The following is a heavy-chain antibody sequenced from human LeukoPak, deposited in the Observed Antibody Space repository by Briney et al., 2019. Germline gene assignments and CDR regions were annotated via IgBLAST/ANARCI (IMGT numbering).Heavy chain of an antibody. D-gene: IGHD6-13*01. Sequence: ASVKVSCKASGYTFISYDISWVRQAPGQGLEWMGWISAYNGNTNYAQKLQGRVTMTTDTSTSTAYMELRSLRSDDTAVYYCARAAAGNWFDPWGQGTLVTVSS. CDR2: ISAYNGNT. J-gene: IGHJ5*02. V-gene: IGHV1-18*01. CDR1: GYTFISYD. CDR3: ARAAAGNWFDP.